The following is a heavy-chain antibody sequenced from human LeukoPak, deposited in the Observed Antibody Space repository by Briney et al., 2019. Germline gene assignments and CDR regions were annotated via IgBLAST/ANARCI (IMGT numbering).Heavy chain of an antibody. Sequence: SVKVSCKASGGTFSSYAISWVRQAPGQGLEWMGRIIPILGIANYAQKFQGRVTITADKSTSTAYMELSSLRSEDTAVYYCARSYYDSSGYEDYWGQGTLVTVSS. CDR2: IIPILGIA. V-gene: IGHV1-69*04. D-gene: IGHD3-22*01. CDR3: ARSYYDSSGYEDY. J-gene: IGHJ4*02. CDR1: GGTFSSYA.